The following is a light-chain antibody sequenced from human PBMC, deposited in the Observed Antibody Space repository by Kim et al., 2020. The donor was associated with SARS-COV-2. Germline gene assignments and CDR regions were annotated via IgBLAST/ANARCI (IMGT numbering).Light chain of an antibody. CDR2: GAS. CDR3: QQYDSSPLT. CDR1: QRVSSSY. Sequence: EIVLTQSPGTLSLSPGERATLSCRASQRVSSSYLAWYQHKPGQAPRLLIYGASSRATGIPDRFSGSGSGTDFTLTISRLEPEDFAVYYCQQYDSSPLTFGGGTKVDIK. V-gene: IGKV3-20*01. J-gene: IGKJ4*01.